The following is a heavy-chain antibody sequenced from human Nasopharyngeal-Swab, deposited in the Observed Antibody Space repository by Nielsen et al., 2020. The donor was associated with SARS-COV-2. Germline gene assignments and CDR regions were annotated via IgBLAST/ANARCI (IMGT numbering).Heavy chain of an antibody. D-gene: IGHD3-3*01. CDR1: GFTFSSYG. CDR3: AKDATYYDFWSGLFDY. Sequence: GGSLRLSCAASGFTFSSYGMHWVRQAPGKGLEWVAVISYDGSNKYYADSVKGRFTISRDNSKNTLYLQMNSLRAEDTAVYYCAKDATYYDFWSGLFDYWGQGTLVTVSS. CDR2: ISYDGSNK. J-gene: IGHJ4*02. V-gene: IGHV3-30*18.